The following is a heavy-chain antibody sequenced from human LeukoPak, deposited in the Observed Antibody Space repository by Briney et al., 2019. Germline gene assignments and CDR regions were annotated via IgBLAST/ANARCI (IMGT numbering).Heavy chain of an antibody. CDR3: AKDLSGGSQYYFDY. V-gene: IGHV3-33*06. D-gene: IGHD2-15*01. CDR1: GFTFSSFG. Sequence: GGSLRLPCAASGFTFSSFGMHWVRQAPGKWLEWVAVIWYDGSNKYYADSVKGRFTISRDNSKNTLYLQMNSLRAEDTAVYYCAKDLSGGSQYYFDYWGQGTLVTVSS. CDR2: IWYDGSNK. J-gene: IGHJ4*02.